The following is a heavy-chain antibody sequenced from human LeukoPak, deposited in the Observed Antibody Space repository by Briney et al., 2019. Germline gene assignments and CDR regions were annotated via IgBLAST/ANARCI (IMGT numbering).Heavy chain of an antibody. Sequence: GGSLRLSCAASGFTVDSNYLSWVRQAPGKGLEWVSTIYTGGNTYYAASVKGRFTISRDFSKNTVFLHMNSLRAEDMAVYYCARIEWERLGRAFDIWGQGTMVTVSS. CDR1: GFTVDSNY. CDR2: IYTGGNT. CDR3: ARIEWERLGRAFDI. D-gene: IGHD1-26*01. J-gene: IGHJ3*02. V-gene: IGHV3-53*01.